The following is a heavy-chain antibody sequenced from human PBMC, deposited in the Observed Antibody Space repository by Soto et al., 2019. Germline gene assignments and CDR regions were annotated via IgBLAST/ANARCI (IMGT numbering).Heavy chain of an antibody. CDR1: GDSVSSNSAA. D-gene: IGHD5-18*01. Sequence: SPTLSLTCAISGDSVSSNSAAWNWIRQSPSRGLEWLGRTYYRSKWYNDYAVSVKSRITINPDTSKNQFSLQLNSVTPEDTAVYYCARADNQRPRVPTAMVNYYYGMDVWGQGTTVTVSS. CDR3: ARADNQRPRVPTAMVNYYYGMDV. CDR2: TYYRSKWYN. J-gene: IGHJ6*02. V-gene: IGHV6-1*01.